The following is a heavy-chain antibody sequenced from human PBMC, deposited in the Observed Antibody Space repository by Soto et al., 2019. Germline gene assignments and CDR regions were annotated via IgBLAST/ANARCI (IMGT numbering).Heavy chain of an antibody. Sequence: GSSVKVSCKASGFTFTSSAMQWVRQARGQRLEWIGWIVVGSGNKNYAQKFQERVTITRDMSTSTAYMELSSLRSEDTAVYYCARDVAALDYWGQGTQVTVSS. V-gene: IGHV1-58*02. J-gene: IGHJ4*02. CDR1: GFTFTSSA. D-gene: IGHD6-13*01. CDR3: ARDVAALDY. CDR2: IVVGSGNK.